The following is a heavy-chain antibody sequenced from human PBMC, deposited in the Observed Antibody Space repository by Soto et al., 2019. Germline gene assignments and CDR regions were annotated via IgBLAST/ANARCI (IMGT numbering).Heavy chain of an antibody. CDR2: IYRSGAT. CDR3: ASHTNHDPLTAFHS. J-gene: IGHJ4*02. CDR1: VVSINSANW. D-gene: IGHD3-9*01. Sequence: SETLSLTCAVSVVSINSANWWTWVRQPPGKGLEWIGEIYRSGATNYNPSLLSRVTISVDKSKNQFSLNLNSVTAADTAVYYCASHTNHDPLTAFHSWGQATLVTVSS. V-gene: IGHV4-4*02.